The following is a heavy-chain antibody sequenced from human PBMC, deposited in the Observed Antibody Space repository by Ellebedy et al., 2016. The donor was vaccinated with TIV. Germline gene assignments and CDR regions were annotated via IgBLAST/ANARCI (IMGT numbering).Heavy chain of an antibody. J-gene: IGHJ4*02. CDR1: GCTFSRYA. D-gene: IGHD1-7*01. Sequence: SVKVSCKASGCTFSRYAISWVRQAPGEGLEWVGRIIPILGMANYAQKFQGRVTITADTSMTTAYMELSSLRSEDTAMYYCQAMITGTTGTLFDHWGQGTLVTVSS. V-gene: IGHV1-69*10. CDR3: QAMITGTTGTLFDH. CDR2: IIPILGMA.